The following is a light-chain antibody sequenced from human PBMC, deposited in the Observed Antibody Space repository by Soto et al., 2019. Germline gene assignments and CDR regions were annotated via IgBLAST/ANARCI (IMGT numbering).Light chain of an antibody. CDR1: QSLVSSDGNTF. J-gene: IGKJ1*01. CDR2: KVS. Sequence: DVVMTQSPLSLPVTLGQTASISCRSSQSLVSSDGNTFLIWFQQRPGQSPRRLIYKVSNLDSGVPEIFSGSGSGTDFTLEIRRVEAEDVGVYYCRQDKHWPWTVGQWTKVEIK. V-gene: IGKV2-30*01. CDR3: RQDKHWPWT.